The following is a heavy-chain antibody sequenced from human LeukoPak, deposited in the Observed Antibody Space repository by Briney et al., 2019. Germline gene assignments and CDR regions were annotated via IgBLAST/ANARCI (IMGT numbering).Heavy chain of an antibody. D-gene: IGHD3-22*01. CDR1: GFTFSTFN. CDR3: ARESIRYYYNSTDYATNFLFDS. CDR2: ISGRSNSI. J-gene: IGHJ4*02. Sequence: GGSLRLSCAASGFTFSTFNMNWVRQAPGKGLEWVSYISGRSNSIYYADSVKGRFIISRDNAQNSLHLQMNSLRVEDTAVYYCARESIRYYYNSTDYATNFLFDSWGQGALVTVSS. V-gene: IGHV3-48*01.